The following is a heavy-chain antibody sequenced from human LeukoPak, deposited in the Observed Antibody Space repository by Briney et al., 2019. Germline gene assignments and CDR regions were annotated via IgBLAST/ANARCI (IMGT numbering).Heavy chain of an antibody. CDR2: IYYSGST. CDR1: GGSISSYY. J-gene: IGHJ4*02. V-gene: IGHV4-59*01. CDR3: ARLSGYYGSGIDY. Sequence: SETLSLTCTVSGGSISSYYWSWIRQPPGKGLEWMGYIYYSGSTNYNPSLKSRVTISVDTSKNQFSLKLSSVTAADTAVYYCARLSGYYGSGIDYWGQGTLVTVSS. D-gene: IGHD3-10*01.